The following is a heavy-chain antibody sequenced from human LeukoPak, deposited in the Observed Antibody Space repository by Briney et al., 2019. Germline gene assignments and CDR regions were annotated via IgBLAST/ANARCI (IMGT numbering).Heavy chain of an antibody. CDR1: GGSISSSSYY. Sequence: SETLSLTCTVSGGSISSSSYYCGWIRQPPGKGLEWIGSIYYSGSTYYNPSLKSRVTISVDTSKNQFSLKLSSVTAADTAVYYCARLLNWFDPWGQGTLVTVSS. CDR2: IYYSGST. J-gene: IGHJ5*02. CDR3: ARLLNWFDP. V-gene: IGHV4-39*01.